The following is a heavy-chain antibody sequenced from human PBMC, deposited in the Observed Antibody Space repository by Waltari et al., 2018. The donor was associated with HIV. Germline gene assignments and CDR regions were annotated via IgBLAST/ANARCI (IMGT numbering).Heavy chain of an antibody. CDR3: ARGGRGFLEWSGPVY. J-gene: IGHJ4*02. D-gene: IGHD3-3*01. CDR2: TNPSGGGT. V-gene: IGHV1-2*02. Sequence: QVQLVQSGAEVKKPGASVKVSCKASGYAFAGYYVHWVRQSPGQGFEVMSWTNPSGGGTDSTQTVQDRVTITRDTSIGTAYLELSRLKSDDTAVYYCARGGRGFLEWSGPVYWGQGSLVTVSS. CDR1: GYAFAGYY.